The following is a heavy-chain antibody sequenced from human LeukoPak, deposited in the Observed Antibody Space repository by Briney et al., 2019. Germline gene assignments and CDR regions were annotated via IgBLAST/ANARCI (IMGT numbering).Heavy chain of an antibody. CDR3: AGGPKIAAAGTGY. J-gene: IGHJ4*02. D-gene: IGHD6-13*01. CDR1: GGSISSGGYS. CDR2: IYHSGST. V-gene: IGHV4-30-2*01. Sequence: SQTLSLTCAVSGGSISSGGYSWSWIRQPRGRGLEWIGYIYHSGSTYYNPSLKSRITISVDRSKNQFSLKLSSVTAADTAVYYCAGGPKIAAAGTGYWGQGTLVTVSS.